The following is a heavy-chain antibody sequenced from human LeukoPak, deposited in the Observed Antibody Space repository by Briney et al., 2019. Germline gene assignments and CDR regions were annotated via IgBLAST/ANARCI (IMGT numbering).Heavy chain of an antibody. CDR2: IYYIGGT. J-gene: IGHJ3*02. CDR1: GDSISSYY. D-gene: IGHD3-22*01. CDR3: ARGTMIADAFDI. Sequence: SETLSLTCTVSGDSISSYYWSWIRQPPGKGLEWIGYIYYIGGTNYNPSLKSRVTISVDTSKNQFSLKLSSVTAADTAVYYCARGTMIADAFDIWGQGTMVTVSS. V-gene: IGHV4-59*12.